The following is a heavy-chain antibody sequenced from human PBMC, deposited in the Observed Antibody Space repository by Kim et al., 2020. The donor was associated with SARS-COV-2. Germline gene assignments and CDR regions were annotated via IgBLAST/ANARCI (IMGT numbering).Heavy chain of an antibody. V-gene: IGHV4-34*01. CDR2: INHSGST. CDR3: ARGRNYMRYDSSGYYSQNAFDI. CDR1: GGSFSGYY. D-gene: IGHD3-22*01. J-gene: IGHJ3*02. Sequence: SETLSLTCAVYGGSFSGYYWSWIRQPPGKGLEWIGEINHSGSTNYNPSLKSRVTISVDTSKNQFSLKLSSVTAADTAVYYCARGRNYMRYDSSGYYSQNAFDIWGQGTMVTVSS.